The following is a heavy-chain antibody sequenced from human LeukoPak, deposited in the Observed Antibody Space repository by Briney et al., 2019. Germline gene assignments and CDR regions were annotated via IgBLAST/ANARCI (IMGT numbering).Heavy chain of an antibody. CDR3: AKNAGDGGYYYYMDV. CDR1: GFTFNNYA. CDR2: ISGGGDTS. Sequence: PGGSLRLSCAASGFTFNNYAMSWVRQAPGKGLEWVSSISGGGDTSYYADSVRGRFTISRDTSKNMLFLQMDSLRAEDTAIYYCAKNAGDGGYYYYMDVWDKGTTVTVSS. V-gene: IGHV3-23*01. J-gene: IGHJ6*03. D-gene: IGHD3-16*01.